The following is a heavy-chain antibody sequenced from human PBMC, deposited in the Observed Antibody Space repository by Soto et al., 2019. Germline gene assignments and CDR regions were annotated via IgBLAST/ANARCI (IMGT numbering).Heavy chain of an antibody. D-gene: IGHD3-9*01. J-gene: IGHJ3*02. CDR3: ARASDYDILTGYDDAFDI. V-gene: IGHV1-18*01. Sequence: GASVKVSCKASGYTFTSYGISWVRQAPGQGLEWMGWISAYNGNTNYAQKLQGRVTMTTDTSTSTAYMELRSLRSDDTAVYYCARASDYDILTGYDDAFDIWGQGTMVTVSS. CDR1: GYTFTSYG. CDR2: ISAYNGNT.